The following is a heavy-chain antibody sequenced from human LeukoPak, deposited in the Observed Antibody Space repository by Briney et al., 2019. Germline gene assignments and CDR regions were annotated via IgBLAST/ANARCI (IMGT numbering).Heavy chain of an antibody. D-gene: IGHD6-19*01. Sequence: SETLSLTCTVSGGSISSYYWSWIRQPPGKGLEWIGYIYYSGSTNYNPSLKGRVTISVDTSKNQFSLKLSSVTAADTAVYYCARAESSGWSYYYYYYMDVWGKGTTVTVSS. CDR3: ARAESSGWSYYYYYYMDV. V-gene: IGHV4-59*01. CDR1: GGSISSYY. CDR2: IYYSGST. J-gene: IGHJ6*03.